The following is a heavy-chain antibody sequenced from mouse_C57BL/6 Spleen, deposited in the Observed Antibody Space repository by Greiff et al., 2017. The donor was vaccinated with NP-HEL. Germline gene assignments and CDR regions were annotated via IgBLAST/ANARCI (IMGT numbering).Heavy chain of an antibody. CDR3: ARDYYGSSYSSYWYFDV. CDR1: GYTFTSYT. Sequence: VQLQQSGAELARPGASVKMSCKASGYTFTSYTMHWVKQRPGQGLEWIGYINPSSGYTKYNQKFKDKATLTADKSSSTAYMQLSSLTSEDSAVYYCARDYYGSSYSSYWYFDVWGTGTTVTVSS. V-gene: IGHV1-4*01. CDR2: INPSSGYT. J-gene: IGHJ1*03. D-gene: IGHD1-1*01.